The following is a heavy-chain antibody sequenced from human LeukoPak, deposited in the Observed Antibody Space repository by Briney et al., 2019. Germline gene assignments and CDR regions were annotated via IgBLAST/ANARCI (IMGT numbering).Heavy chain of an antibody. CDR1: GYTFTGYY. CDR2: INPNSGGT. CDR3: ARTLLYRSSWYFDL. V-gene: IGHV1-2*06. Sequence: RASVKVSCKASGYTFTGYYMHWVRQAPGQGLEWMGRINPNSGGTNYAQKFQGRVTMTRDTSISTAYMELSRLRSDDTAVYYCARTLLYRSSWYFDLWGCGTLVTVSS. D-gene: IGHD3-16*02. J-gene: IGHJ2*01.